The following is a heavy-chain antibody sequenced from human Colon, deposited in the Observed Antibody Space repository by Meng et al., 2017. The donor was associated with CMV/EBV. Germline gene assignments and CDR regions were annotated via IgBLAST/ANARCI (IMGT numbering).Heavy chain of an antibody. J-gene: IGHJ5*02. Sequence: GESLKISCAASGFDFKFYAMTWVRQAPGKGLEWIATISSAGIYTYYADSVKGRFTISRDNAKSTLYLQMNSLRAEDTAVYYCSRGQDFVVVPTPKNFFDPWGQGTLVTVSS. CDR1: GFDFKFYA. CDR2: ISSAGIYT. V-gene: IGHV3-21*01. D-gene: IGHD2-2*01. CDR3: SRGQDFVVVPTPKNFFDP.